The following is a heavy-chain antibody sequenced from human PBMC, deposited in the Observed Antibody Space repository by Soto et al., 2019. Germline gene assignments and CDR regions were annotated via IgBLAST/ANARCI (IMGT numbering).Heavy chain of an antibody. CDR2: INAYNSNT. V-gene: IGHV1-18*01. CDR3: ARDVPRGSGSHYHTWWFDP. J-gene: IGHJ5*02. D-gene: IGHD3-10*01. CDR1: GYTFTSYS. Sequence: GDSVKLSSKASGYTFTSYSISWVRQAPGQGLKWMGWINAYNSNTNHGQRVQGRVAMTTDISTSIAYEELRSVRSDGTALYYCARDVPRGSGSHYHTWWFDPWGQGTLVTVSS.